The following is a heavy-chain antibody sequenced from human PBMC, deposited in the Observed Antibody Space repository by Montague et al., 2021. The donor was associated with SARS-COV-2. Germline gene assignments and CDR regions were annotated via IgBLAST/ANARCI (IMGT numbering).Heavy chain of an antibody. Sequence: CAISGDSVSRNNPAWHWIRQSPSRGLEWLGRTYYGSSWNTDYAVSVKSRITISPDISKNQFSLHLNSVTPEDTAVYYCARGWNYAFDIWSQGTMVTVSS. J-gene: IGHJ3*02. CDR1: GDSVSRNNPA. CDR3: ARGWNYAFDI. CDR2: TYYGSSWNT. V-gene: IGHV6-1*01. D-gene: IGHD1-7*01.